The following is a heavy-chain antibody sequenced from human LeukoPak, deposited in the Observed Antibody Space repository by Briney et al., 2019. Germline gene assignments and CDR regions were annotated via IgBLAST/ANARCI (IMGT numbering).Heavy chain of an antibody. CDR2: IHPGNSET. D-gene: IGHD2-15*01. CDR3: ARRLSSIATSAANDY. CDR1: GYSFSSYW. Sequence: GESLKVSCKGSGYSFSSYWIAWVRQMPGKGLEWMGIIHPGNSETTYNPSFRGHVTMSADKSVTTAYLQWSSLEASDTAMYYCARRLSSIATSAANDYWGQGTLVTVSS. J-gene: IGHJ4*02. V-gene: IGHV5-51*01.